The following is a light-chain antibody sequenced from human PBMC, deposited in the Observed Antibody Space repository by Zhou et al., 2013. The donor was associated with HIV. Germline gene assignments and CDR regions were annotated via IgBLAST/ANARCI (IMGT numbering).Light chain of an antibody. CDR2: AAS. V-gene: IGKV1-39*01. CDR1: QSIITY. J-gene: IGKJ4*01. CDR3: QQSFDIPLT. Sequence: DIQMTQSPSSLSASVGDRVTITCRASQSIITYLSWYQQKPGKAPKLLIDAASTLQSGVPSRFSGSGFGADFTLTISSLQPEDFATYYCQQSFDIPLTFGGGPRWRS.